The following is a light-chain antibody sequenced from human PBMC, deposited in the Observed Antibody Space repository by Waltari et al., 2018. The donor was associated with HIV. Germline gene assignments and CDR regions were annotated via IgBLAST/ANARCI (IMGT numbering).Light chain of an antibody. CDR2: EVT. Sequence: QSALTQPPSASGSPGQSVNLSCTGAANNINDYKYVSGYQQHSEKPPKPIIFEVTKRPSGVPDRFSGSKSGNTASLFVSGLQPEDEATYFCSSFAGTNKLFGGGTKLTVL. CDR3: SSFAGTNKL. J-gene: IGLJ2*01. V-gene: IGLV2-8*01. CDR1: ANNINDYKY.